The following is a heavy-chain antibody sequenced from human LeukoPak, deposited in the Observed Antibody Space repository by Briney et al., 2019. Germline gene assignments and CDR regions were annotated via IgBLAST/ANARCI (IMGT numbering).Heavy chain of an antibody. CDR3: AKYLLRCNYAIRLRVFYC. Sequence: GGSLRLSCAASGFTFSSYAMSWVRPAPGKGLEWVSAISGSGGSTYYADSVKGRFTISRDNSKNTLYLQMNSLRAEDTAVYYCAKYLLRCNYAIRLRVFYCWGGRTLVTLSS. J-gene: IGHJ4*02. CDR2: ISGSGGST. CDR1: GFTFSSYA. D-gene: IGHD4-11*01. V-gene: IGHV3-23*01.